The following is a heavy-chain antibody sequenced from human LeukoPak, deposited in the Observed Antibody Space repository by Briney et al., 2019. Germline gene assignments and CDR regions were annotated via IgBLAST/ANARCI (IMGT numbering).Heavy chain of an antibody. V-gene: IGHV3-7*01. D-gene: IGHD6-19*01. CDR1: GFPFSSHW. Sequence: GGSLRLSCAASGFPFSSHWLSWFRQSPGKGLEWVAHISHDGSEKHYVDSVKGRFTISRDNARNSQFLQMNSLRVDDTAVYYCASGGGWVFFNWGQGTLVTVSS. CDR3: ASGGGWVFFN. CDR2: ISHDGSEK. J-gene: IGHJ4*02.